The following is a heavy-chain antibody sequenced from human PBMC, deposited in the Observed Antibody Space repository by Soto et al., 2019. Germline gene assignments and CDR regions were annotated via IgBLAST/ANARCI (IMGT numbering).Heavy chain of an antibody. D-gene: IGHD1-26*01. CDR2: IKSKIHGGTT. CDR1: GFTFSNAW. V-gene: IGHV3-15*07. J-gene: IGHJ5*01. Sequence: PGGSLRLSCAASGFTFSNAWINWVRQAPGKGLEWVGRIKSKIHGGTTDFAAPVKGRFAISRDDSKNVAYMEMNSLKIEDTAVYYCSTDSYSGLPVVRLFTWGHGILVT. CDR3: STDSYSGLPVVRLFT.